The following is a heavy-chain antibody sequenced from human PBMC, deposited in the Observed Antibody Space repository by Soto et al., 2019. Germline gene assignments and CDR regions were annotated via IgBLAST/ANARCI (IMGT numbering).Heavy chain of an antibody. V-gene: IGHV3-30*18. D-gene: IGHD4-17*01. CDR2: ISSAGNNK. CDR1: GFTFDSYG. J-gene: IGHJ5*02. Sequence: QVQLVESGGGVVQPGRSLRLSCAASGFTFDSYGMHWVRQAPGKGLEWVAVISSAGNNKYYADSVKGRFSIYRDHFNNLLYLQMSRLRVEDKAVYYRVKDLLQNPVTTRGPWGQGTLVTVSA. CDR3: VKDLLQNPVTTRGP.